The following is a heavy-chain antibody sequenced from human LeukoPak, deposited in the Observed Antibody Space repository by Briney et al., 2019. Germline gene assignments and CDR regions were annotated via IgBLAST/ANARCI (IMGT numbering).Heavy chain of an antibody. Sequence: SETLSLTCTVSGGSISSSSYYWGWIRQPPGKGLEWIGSIYYSGSTYYNPSLKSRVTISVDTSKNQFSLKLSSVTAADTAVYYCAGQVYYYGSGSYYYFDYWGQGTLVTVSS. CDR1: GGSISSSSYY. D-gene: IGHD3-10*01. J-gene: IGHJ4*02. V-gene: IGHV4-39*01. CDR3: AGQVYYYGSGSYYYFDY. CDR2: IYYSGST.